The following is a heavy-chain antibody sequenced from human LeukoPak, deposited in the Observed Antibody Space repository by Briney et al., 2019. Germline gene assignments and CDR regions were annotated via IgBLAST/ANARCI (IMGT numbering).Heavy chain of an antibody. D-gene: IGHD6-13*01. J-gene: IGHJ4*02. CDR1: GGSIGSSSYY. V-gene: IGHV4-39*01. CDR2: IYYSGST. CDR3: ARHGPGYSSSETYYFDY. Sequence: PSETLSLTCTVSGGSIGSSSYYWGWIRQPPGTGLEWIGSIYYSGSTYYNPSLKSRVTISVDTSKNQFSLKLSSVTAADTAVYYCARHGPGYSSSETYYFDYWGQGTLVTVSS.